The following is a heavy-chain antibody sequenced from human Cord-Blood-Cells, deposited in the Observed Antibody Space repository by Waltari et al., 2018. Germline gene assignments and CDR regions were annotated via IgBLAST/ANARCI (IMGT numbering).Heavy chain of an antibody. CDR2: IYYSGST. J-gene: IGHJ3*02. CDR1: GGSIRSSSYY. D-gene: IGHD6-6*01. Sequence: QLQLQESGPGLVKPSETLSLTCTVSGGSIRSSSYYWGWIRQPPGKGLEWIGSIYYSGSTYYNPSLKSRVTISVDTSKNQFSLKLSSVTATDTAVYYCARAGSSSSFFAFDIWGQGTMVTVSS. V-gene: IGHV4-39*01. CDR3: ARAGSSSSFFAFDI.